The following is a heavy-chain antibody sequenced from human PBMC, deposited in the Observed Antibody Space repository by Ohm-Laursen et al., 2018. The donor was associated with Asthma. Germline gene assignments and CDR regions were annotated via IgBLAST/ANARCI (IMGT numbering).Heavy chain of an antibody. CDR2: IIPIFGTA. V-gene: IGHV1-69*13. J-gene: IGHJ6*02. D-gene: IGHD5-24*01. CDR1: GGTFSSYA. Sequence: AASVKVSCKASGGTFSSYAISWVRQAPGQGLEWMGGIIPIFGTANYAQKFQGRVTITADESTSTAYMELSSLRSEDTAVYYCARDKGDGYSYYYYGMDVWGQGTTVTVSS. CDR3: ARDKGDGYSYYYYGMDV.